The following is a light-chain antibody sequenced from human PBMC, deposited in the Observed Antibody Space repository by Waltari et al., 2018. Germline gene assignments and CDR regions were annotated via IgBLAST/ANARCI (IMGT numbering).Light chain of an antibody. V-gene: IGLV3-25*03. CDR3: QSADSSGSYEV. J-gene: IGLJ1*01. CDR2: KDN. Sequence: YQQKPGQAPVVVIDKDNKRPSGIPERFSGSSSGTTVTLTISGVQAEDEADYYCQSADSSGSYEVFGTGTKVSVL.